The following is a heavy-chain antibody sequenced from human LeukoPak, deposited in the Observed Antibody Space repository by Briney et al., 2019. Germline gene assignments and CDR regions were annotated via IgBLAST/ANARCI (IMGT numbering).Heavy chain of an antibody. CDR2: IKQDGSEK. Sequence: GRSLRLSCAASGFTFSSYWMSWVRQAPGKGLEWVANIKQDGSEKYYVDSVKGRFTISRDNAKNSLYLQMNSLRAEDTAVYYCACFPFIAARRRAGLGDMDFWGKGTTVTVSS. CDR1: GFTFSSYW. CDR3: ACFPFIAARRRAGLGDMDF. J-gene: IGHJ6*03. D-gene: IGHD6-6*01. V-gene: IGHV3-7*01.